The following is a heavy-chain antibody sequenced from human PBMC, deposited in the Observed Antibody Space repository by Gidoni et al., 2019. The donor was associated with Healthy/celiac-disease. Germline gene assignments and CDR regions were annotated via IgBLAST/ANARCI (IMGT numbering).Heavy chain of an antibody. V-gene: IGHV4-39*01. CDR2: IYYSGST. Sequence: QLQLQESGPGLVKPSETLSLTCTVSGGSISSSSYYWGWIRQPPGKGLEWIGSIYYSGSTYYNPSLKSRVTISVDTSTNQFSLKLSSVTAADTAVYYCARLHYDYVWGSYRQPLYYFDYWGQGTLVTVSS. D-gene: IGHD3-16*02. CDR1: GGSISSSSYY. CDR3: ARLHYDYVWGSYRQPLYYFDY. J-gene: IGHJ4*02.